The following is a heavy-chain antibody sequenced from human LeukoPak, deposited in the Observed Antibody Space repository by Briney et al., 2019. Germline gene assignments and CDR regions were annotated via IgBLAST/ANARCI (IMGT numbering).Heavy chain of an antibody. Sequence: PSETMSLTCTVSGGSIISDTYYWSWIRQPAGTGLEWIGRVYTSGSTNYNPSLKSRVTMSVDTSKNQFSLKLSSVTAADTAVYYCARDIGSRWYAVWFDPWGQGTLVTVSS. CDR1: GGSIISDTYY. V-gene: IGHV4-61*02. D-gene: IGHD6-13*01. CDR2: VYTSGST. CDR3: ARDIGSRWYAVWFDP. J-gene: IGHJ5*02.